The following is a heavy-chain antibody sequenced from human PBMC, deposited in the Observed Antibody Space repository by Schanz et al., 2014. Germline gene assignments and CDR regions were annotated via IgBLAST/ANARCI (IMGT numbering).Heavy chain of an antibody. D-gene: IGHD5-12*01. J-gene: IGHJ4*02. Sequence: QVQLVESGGGLVKPGGSLRLSCAASGFTFSSYAMHWVRQAPGKGLEWVALISNDGSIKYYADSVEGRFTISRDNSRNTLYLQMNSLRTEDTAVYYCASPSGYSDYGTYFDFWGQGTLVNVSS. CDR2: ISNDGSIK. V-gene: IGHV3-30-3*01. CDR3: ASPSGYSDYGTYFDF. CDR1: GFTFSSYA.